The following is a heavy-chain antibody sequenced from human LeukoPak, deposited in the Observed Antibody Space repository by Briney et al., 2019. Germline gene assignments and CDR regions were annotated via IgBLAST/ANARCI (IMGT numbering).Heavy chain of an antibody. J-gene: IGHJ4*02. CDR3: AKALRAYSYDY. CDR1: GFTFSSVY. Sequence: GGSLGLSCAASGFTFSSVYMSWVREAPGKGLEWVSVIYSGGGTDYADSVKGRFTISRDISKNTLYLQLNSLRVEDTAVYYCAKALRAYSYDYWGQGALVTVSS. D-gene: IGHD5-18*01. CDR2: IYSGGGT. V-gene: IGHV3-53*01.